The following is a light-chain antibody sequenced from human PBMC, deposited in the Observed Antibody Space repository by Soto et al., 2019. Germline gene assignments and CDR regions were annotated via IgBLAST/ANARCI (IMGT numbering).Light chain of an antibody. CDR1: QTIYSN. Sequence: IMMTQSPATLSVSLEERATLSCRAGQTIYSNVAWYQQRPGQAPRLLIYRASTRATGVPARFSGSGSGTEFTLTISSLQSEDFAIYYCQQYQNLWTFGQGTKVDIK. V-gene: IGKV3-15*01. CDR2: RAS. J-gene: IGKJ1*01. CDR3: QQYQNLWT.